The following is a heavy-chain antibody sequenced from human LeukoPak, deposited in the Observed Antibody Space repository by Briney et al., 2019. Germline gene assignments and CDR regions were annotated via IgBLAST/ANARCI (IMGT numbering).Heavy chain of an antibody. CDR3: ARVGISDAFDI. D-gene: IGHD2-15*01. V-gene: IGHV3-48*03. CDR2: ISSSGSTI. J-gene: IGHJ3*02. CDR1: GFTFSSYE. Sequence: GGSLRLSCAASGFTFSSYEMNWVRQAPGKGLEWVSYISSSGSTIYYADSVKGRFTTSRDNAKNSLYLQMNSLRAEDTAVYYCARVGISDAFDIWGQGTMVTVSS.